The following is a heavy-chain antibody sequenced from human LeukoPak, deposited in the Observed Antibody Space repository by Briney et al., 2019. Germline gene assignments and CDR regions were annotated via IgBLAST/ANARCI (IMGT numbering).Heavy chain of an antibody. CDR3: ARVKYGSGSLIYYYYYMDV. Sequence: VASVKVSCKASGYTFTGYYMHWVRQAPGQGLEWMGWINPNSGGTNYAQKFQGRVTMTRDTSISTAYMELSRLRSDDTAVYYCARVKYGSGSLIYYYYYMDVWGKGTTVTISS. D-gene: IGHD3-10*01. V-gene: IGHV1-2*02. J-gene: IGHJ6*03. CDR1: GYTFTGYY. CDR2: INPNSGGT.